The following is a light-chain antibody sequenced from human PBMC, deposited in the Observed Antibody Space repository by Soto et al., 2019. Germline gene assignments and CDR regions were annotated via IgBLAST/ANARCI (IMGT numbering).Light chain of an antibody. J-gene: IGLJ1*01. Sequence: QSALTQPRSVSGSRGQSCTVSCIGTMSDVGGYKSVSWYQQYPGKAPKLMIYDVSERPSGVPNRFSGSKSGNTASLTISGLQAEDEADYYCCSYVGSYSYVFGTGTKVTVL. CDR1: MSDVGGYKS. V-gene: IGLV2-11*01. CDR2: DVS. CDR3: CSYVGSYSYV.